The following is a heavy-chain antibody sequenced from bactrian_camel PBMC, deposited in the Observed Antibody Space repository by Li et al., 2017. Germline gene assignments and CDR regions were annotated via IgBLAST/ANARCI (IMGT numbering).Heavy chain of an antibody. J-gene: IGHJ6*01. D-gene: IGHD5*01. V-gene: IGHV3S7*01. CDR3: VTELQGSGGDCQFGY. CDR1: GFAFSSYA. CDR2: IYSDGGNT. Sequence: HVQLVESGGGLVQPGGSLRLSCAASGFAFSSYAMSWVRQAPGKGLEWVSTIYSDGGNTYVADSVKGRFTISRDNAENTLYLQMNSLKSEDTALYYCVTELQGSGGDCQFGYWGQGTQVTVS.